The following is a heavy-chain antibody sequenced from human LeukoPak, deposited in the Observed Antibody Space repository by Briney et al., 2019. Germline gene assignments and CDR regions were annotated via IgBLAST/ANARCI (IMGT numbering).Heavy chain of an antibody. Sequence: GGSLRLSCAVSGFTFSSYWMNWVRQAPGKGLEWVGNIKEDGSEKNYVDSVKGRFTISRDNAKNTLYLQMNSLRGDDIGVYYCAKSFDFSNGHSPILTPFDSWGQGTLVSVSS. D-gene: IGHD3-3*01. V-gene: IGHV3-7*03. J-gene: IGHJ4*02. CDR3: AKSFDFSNGHSPILTPFDS. CDR2: IKEDGSEK. CDR1: GFTFSSYW.